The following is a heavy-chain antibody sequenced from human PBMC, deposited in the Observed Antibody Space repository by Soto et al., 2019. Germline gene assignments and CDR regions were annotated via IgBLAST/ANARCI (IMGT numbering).Heavy chain of an antibody. V-gene: IGHV4-59*01. D-gene: IGHD3-10*01. CDR1: GGSISSYY. CDR3: ARAAGIRTGAFDI. CDR2: IYYSGST. Sequence: SETLSLTCTVSGGSISSYYWSWIRQPPGKGLEWIGYIYYSGSTNYNPSLKSRVTISVDTSKNQFSLKLGSVTAADTAVYYCARAAGIRTGAFDIWGQGTMVTVSS. J-gene: IGHJ3*02.